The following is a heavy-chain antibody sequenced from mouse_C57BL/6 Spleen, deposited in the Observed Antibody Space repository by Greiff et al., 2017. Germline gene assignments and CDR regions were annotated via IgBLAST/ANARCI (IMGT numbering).Heavy chain of an antibody. D-gene: IGHD2-4*01. CDR3: AGYYDYDMDFDV. J-gene: IGHJ1*03. CDR2: INPNNGGT. CDR1: GYTFTDYN. Sequence: VQLKESGPELVKPGASVKIPCKASGYTFTDYNMAWVKQSHGKSLEWIGDINPNNGGTIYNQKFKGKATLTVDKSSSTADMELRSLPSEDAAVYYCAGYYDYDMDFDVWGTGTTVTVAS. V-gene: IGHV1-18*01.